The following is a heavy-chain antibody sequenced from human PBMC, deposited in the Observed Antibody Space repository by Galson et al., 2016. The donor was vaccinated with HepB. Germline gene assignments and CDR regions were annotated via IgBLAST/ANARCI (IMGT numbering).Heavy chain of an antibody. V-gene: IGHV3-23*01. Sequence: SLRLSCAASGFKFSRFAMSWVRQAPEKGPEWVSGVRDNGGTFYADSVKGRFTISRDNAKNSLYLQMNSLRAEDTAVYYCARGGYDFWSGYAPSTNWFDPWGQGTLVTVSS. D-gene: IGHD3-3*01. J-gene: IGHJ5*02. CDR1: GFKFSRFA. CDR2: VRDNGGT. CDR3: ARGGYDFWSGYAPSTNWFDP.